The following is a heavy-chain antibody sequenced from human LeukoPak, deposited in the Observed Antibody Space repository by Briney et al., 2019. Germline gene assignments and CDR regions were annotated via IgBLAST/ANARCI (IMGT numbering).Heavy chain of an antibody. CDR3: AARSSGNPYF. Sequence: GGSLRLSCTASGLTLSNYWMIWVRQAPGKGLQWVAKIKQDGSEKYYVDSVKGRFTISRDNAENSLYLQMNSLRVEDTAVYYCAARSSGNPYFWGQETLVTVSS. D-gene: IGHD1-26*01. CDR1: GLTLSNYW. J-gene: IGHJ4*02. CDR2: IKQDGSEK. V-gene: IGHV3-7*03.